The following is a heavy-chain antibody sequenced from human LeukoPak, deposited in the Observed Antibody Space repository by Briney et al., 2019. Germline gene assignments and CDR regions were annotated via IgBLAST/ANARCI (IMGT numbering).Heavy chain of an antibody. D-gene: IGHD2-2*01. V-gene: IGHV3-21*01. CDR2: ISSSSSYI. Sequence: GGSLRLSCAASGFTFSSYSMNWVRQAPGKGLDWVSSISSSSSYIYYADSVKGRFTISRDNAKNSLYLQMNSLRAEDTAVYYCARDLAGYCSSTSCSDVWGKGTTVTVSS. CDR1: GFTFSSYS. CDR3: ARDLAGYCSSTSCSDV. J-gene: IGHJ6*04.